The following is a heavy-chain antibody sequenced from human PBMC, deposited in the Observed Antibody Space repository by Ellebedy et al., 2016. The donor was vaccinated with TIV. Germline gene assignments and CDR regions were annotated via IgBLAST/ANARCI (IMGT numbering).Heavy chain of an antibody. Sequence: AASVKVSCKASGGTFSSYPISWVRQAPGQGLEWMGRVIPILGLTNYAQKFQGRVTFTRDTSASTAYMELSSLRSEDTAIYYCARDLGSTSWYGDAFDIWGQGTMVTVSS. CDR3: ARDLGSTSWYGDAFDI. J-gene: IGHJ3*02. CDR2: VIPILGLT. V-gene: IGHV1-69*04. D-gene: IGHD6-13*01. CDR1: GGTFSSYP.